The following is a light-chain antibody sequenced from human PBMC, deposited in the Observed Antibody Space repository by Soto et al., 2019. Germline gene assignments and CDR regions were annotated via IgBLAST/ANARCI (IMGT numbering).Light chain of an antibody. J-gene: IGLJ3*02. Sequence: QAVLTQPASVSGSPGQSITISCTGTSSDIGPYKYVSWYQQRPAKAPKLMIYDVSIRPSGVSSRFSGSKSGNTASLTISGLQADDEADYSCSSYTTSSPVVFGGGTQMTVL. CDR2: DVS. CDR3: SSYTTSSPVV. CDR1: SSDIGPYKY. V-gene: IGLV2-14*01.